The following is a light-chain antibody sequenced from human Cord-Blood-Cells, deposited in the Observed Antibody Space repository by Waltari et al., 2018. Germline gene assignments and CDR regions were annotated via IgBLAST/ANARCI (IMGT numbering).Light chain of an antibody. Sequence: DIVMTQSPHYLPVTPGEPASISCRSSQSLLHSTGYNYLDWYLQKPGQSPQLLLYLGSNRASGVPDRFSGSGSGTDFTLNISRVEAEDVGIYYCMQAIQTPAFGQGTKVEIK. J-gene: IGKJ1*01. CDR3: MQAIQTPA. CDR1: QSLLHSTGYNY. V-gene: IGKV2-28*01. CDR2: LGS.